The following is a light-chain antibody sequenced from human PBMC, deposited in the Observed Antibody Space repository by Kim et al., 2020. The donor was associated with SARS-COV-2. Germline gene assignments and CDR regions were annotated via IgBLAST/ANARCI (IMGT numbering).Light chain of an antibody. J-gene: IGKJ4*01. Sequence: PGERATLSCRASQSVSIYLAWYQQKPGQAPRLLISDASNRATGIPARFSGSGSGTDFTLTINSLEPEDFAVYYCQQRYSRPLTFGGGTKVDIK. CDR2: DAS. V-gene: IGKV3-11*01. CDR1: QSVSIY. CDR3: QQRYSRPLT.